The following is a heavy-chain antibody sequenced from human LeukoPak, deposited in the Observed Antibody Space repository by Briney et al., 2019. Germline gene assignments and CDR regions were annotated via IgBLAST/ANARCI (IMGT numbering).Heavy chain of an antibody. CDR2: ISSNGDSI. Sequence: RGSLRLSCAASGFTFSSHAMHWVRQAPGKGLDYVSGISSNGDSIYYAKSVKGRLTISRDNSKNTLYLQMGSLRAEDMAVYYCATGAYGPGFVDYWGQGTLVTVSS. J-gene: IGHJ4*02. D-gene: IGHD5-12*01. CDR3: ATGAYGPGFVDY. V-gene: IGHV3-64*01. CDR1: GFTFSSHA.